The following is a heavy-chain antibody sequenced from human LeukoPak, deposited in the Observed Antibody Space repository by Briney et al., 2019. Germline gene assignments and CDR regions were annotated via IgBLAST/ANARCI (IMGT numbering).Heavy chain of an antibody. V-gene: IGHV3-64*01. CDR2: ISSNGGST. CDR1: GFTFSSYA. J-gene: IGHJ6*03. Sequence: GGSLRLSCAASGFTFSSYAMHWVRQAPGKGLEYVSAISSNGGSTYYANSVKGRFTISRDNSKNTLYLQMGSLRAEDMAVYYCARGGAAAGTRDYYYYMDVWGKGTTVTVSS. CDR3: ARGGAAAGTRDYYYYMDV. D-gene: IGHD6-13*01.